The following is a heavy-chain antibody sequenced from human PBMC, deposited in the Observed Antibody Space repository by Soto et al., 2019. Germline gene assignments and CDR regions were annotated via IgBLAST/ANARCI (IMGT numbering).Heavy chain of an antibody. Sequence: ASVQVSCKASGYTFTSYGISWVRQAPGQGLEWMGWISVYNGNTNYAQKLQGRVTMTTDTSTSTAYMELRSLRSDDTAVYYCARGRYCSGGSCYVLHNWFDPWGQGTLVTVSS. CDR3: ARGRYCSGGSCYVLHNWFDP. D-gene: IGHD2-15*01. V-gene: IGHV1-18*04. CDR1: GYTFTSYG. J-gene: IGHJ5*02. CDR2: ISVYNGNT.